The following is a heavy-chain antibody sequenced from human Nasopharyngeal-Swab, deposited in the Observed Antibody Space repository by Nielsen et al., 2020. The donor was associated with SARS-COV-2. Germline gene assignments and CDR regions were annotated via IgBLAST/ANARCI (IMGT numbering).Heavy chain of an antibody. CDR3: ATSLIGAVADAYFDY. D-gene: IGHD6-19*01. CDR1: GFKFDDYA. V-gene: IGHV3-9*01. Sequence: GGSLRLSCVASGFKFDDYAMHWVRQVPGKGLEWVSGISWNSGFRAQADSVQGRFFISRDNAENSLDLQMNSLRPEDTGLYYCATSLIGAVADAYFDYWGQGTLVTVSS. CDR2: ISWNSGFR. J-gene: IGHJ4*02.